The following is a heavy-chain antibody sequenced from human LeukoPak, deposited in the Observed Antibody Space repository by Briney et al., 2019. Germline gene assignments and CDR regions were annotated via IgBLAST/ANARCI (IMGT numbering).Heavy chain of an antibody. J-gene: IGHJ4*02. V-gene: IGHV3-23*01. D-gene: IGHD3-10*01. CDR2: ISGSGGRT. CDR1: GFTFSSYA. CDR3: ARVFYYGSGSYCWDY. Sequence: PGGSLRLSCAASGFTFSSYAMSWVRQAPGKGLEWVSGISGSGGRTHYADSVKGRFTISRDNSKNTLYLQMNSLRAEDTAVYYCARVFYYGSGSYCWDYWGQGTLVTVSS.